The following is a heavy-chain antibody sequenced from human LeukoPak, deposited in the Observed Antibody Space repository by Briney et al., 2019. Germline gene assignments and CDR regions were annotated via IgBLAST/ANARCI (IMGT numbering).Heavy chain of an antibody. D-gene: IGHD3-22*01. CDR1: GGSITSSTYY. Sequence: MASETLSLTCTVSGGSITSSTYYWGWLRQPPGKGLEWFGSIYYSGSTYYNPSLKSLVTISVDTSKNQFSLKLSSVTVADTAVYYCASPYYYDSSGYLIWGQGTLVTVSS. CDR2: IYYSGST. CDR3: ASPYYYDSSGYLI. J-gene: IGHJ4*02. V-gene: IGHV4-39*01.